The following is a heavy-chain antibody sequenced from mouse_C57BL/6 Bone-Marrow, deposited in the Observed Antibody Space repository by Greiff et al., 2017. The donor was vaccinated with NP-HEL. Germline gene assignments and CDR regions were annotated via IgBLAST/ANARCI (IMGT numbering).Heavy chain of an antibody. J-gene: IGHJ3*01. V-gene: IGHV1-81*01. CDR2: IYPRSGNT. CDR3: ARRGIYYDYDWFAY. Sequence: QVQLKESGAELARPGASVKLSCKASGYTFTSYGISWVKQRTGQGLEWIGEIYPRSGNTYYNEKFKGKATLTADKSSSTAYMELRSLTSEDSAVYFCARRGIYYDYDWFAYWGQGTLVTVSA. CDR1: GYTFTSYG. D-gene: IGHD2-4*01.